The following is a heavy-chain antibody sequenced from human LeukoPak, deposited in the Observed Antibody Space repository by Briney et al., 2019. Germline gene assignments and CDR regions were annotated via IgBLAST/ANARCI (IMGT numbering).Heavy chain of an antibody. CDR3: ARGGAMIRGVSPLDY. D-gene: IGHD3-10*01. CDR1: GFTFRSYF. CDR2: ISSSGNYI. J-gene: IGHJ4*02. V-gene: IGHV3-21*01. Sequence: GGSLRLSCAASGFTFRSYFMSWVRQAPGKGLEWVSSISSSGNYIYYADSLKGRFTISRDNAKNSLYLQMNSLRAEDTAVYYCARGGAMIRGVSPLDYWGQGTLVTVSS.